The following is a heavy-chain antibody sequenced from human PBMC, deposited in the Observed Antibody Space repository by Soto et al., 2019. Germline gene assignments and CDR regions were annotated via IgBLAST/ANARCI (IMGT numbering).Heavy chain of an antibody. V-gene: IGHV3-48*01. J-gene: IGHJ5*02. CDR3: ASLYYYGSGTP. Sequence: VQLVESGGGLVQPGGSLRLSCAASGFTFSSYSMNWVRQAPGKGLEGVSYISSSSSTIYYADSVKGRFTISRDNAKNSLYLQMNSLRAEDTAVYYCASLYYYGSGTPWGQGTLVTVSS. CDR2: ISSSSSTI. D-gene: IGHD3-10*01. CDR1: GFTFSSYS.